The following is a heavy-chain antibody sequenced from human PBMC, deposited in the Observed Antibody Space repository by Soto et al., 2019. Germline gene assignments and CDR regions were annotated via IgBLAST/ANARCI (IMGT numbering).Heavy chain of an antibody. J-gene: IGHJ6*02. D-gene: IGHD3-16*02. V-gene: IGHV4-59*01. CDR2: IYYSGST. CDR3: AGEGRSSNYYYYAMDV. Sequence: SQTLSLTCTVSGSTISSYYWSWIRQPPGKGLEWIGYIYYSGSTNYNPSLKSRVTISVDTSKNQFSLKLSSVTAADTAVYYCAGEGRSSNYYYYAMDVWGQGTTVT. CDR1: GSTISSYY.